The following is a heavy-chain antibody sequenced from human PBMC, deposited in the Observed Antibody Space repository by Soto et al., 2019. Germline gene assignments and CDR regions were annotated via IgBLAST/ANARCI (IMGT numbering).Heavy chain of an antibody. J-gene: IGHJ5*02. CDR1: GFTFSSYG. V-gene: IGHV3-30*18. CDR2: ISYDGSNK. CDR3: AKDTAAVVVPAASNWFDP. D-gene: IGHD2-2*01. Sequence: GGSLRLSCAASGFTFSSYGMHWVRQAPGKGLEWVAVISYDGSNKYYADSVKGRFTISRDNSKNTLYLQMNSLRAEDTAVYYCAKDTAAVVVPAASNWFDPWGQGTLVTVSS.